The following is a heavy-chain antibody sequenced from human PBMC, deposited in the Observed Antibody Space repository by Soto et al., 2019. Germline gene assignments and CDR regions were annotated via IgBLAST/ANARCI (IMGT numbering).Heavy chain of an antibody. CDR3: ARGSFVWFGTDYGY. V-gene: IGHV3-30-3*01. CDR2: ISYDGSNK. CDR1: GFTFSSYA. D-gene: IGHD3-10*01. J-gene: IGHJ4*02. Sequence: QVQLVESGGGVVQPGRSLRLSCAASGFTFSSYAMHWVRQAPGKGLEWVAVISYDGSNKYYADSVKGRFTISRDNSKNTLYLQMNSLRAEDTAVYYSARGSFVWFGTDYGYWGQGTLVTVSS.